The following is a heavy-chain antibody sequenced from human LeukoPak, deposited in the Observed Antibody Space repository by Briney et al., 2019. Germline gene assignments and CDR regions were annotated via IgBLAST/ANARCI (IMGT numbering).Heavy chain of an antibody. V-gene: IGHV3-21*01. CDR1: GFTFSSYS. CDR2: ISSSSSYI. J-gene: IGHJ6*03. Sequence: GGSLRLSCAASGFTFSSYSMNWVRQAPGKGLEWVSSISSSSSYIYYADSVKGRFTISRDNDKNSLYLQMNSLIAEDTAVYNCARDAGFYWLSPVYYYYYMDVWGKGTTVTVSS. D-gene: IGHD3-9*01. CDR3: ARDAGFYWLSPVYYYYYMDV.